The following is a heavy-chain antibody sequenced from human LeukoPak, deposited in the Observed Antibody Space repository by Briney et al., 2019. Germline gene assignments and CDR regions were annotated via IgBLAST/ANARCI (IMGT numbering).Heavy chain of an antibody. V-gene: IGHV3-7*01. CDR2: IKQDGSEK. CDR1: GFTFRSYW. D-gene: IGHD3-9*01. CDR3: ARRYFDWFLGAGGSLDI. J-gene: IGHJ3*02. Sequence: GGSLRLSCAGSGFTFRSYWMHWVRQAPGKGLEWVANIKQDGSEKYYVDSVKGRFTIPRDNANDSVYLQMNSLRAEDTAVYYCARRYFDWFLGAGGSLDIWGQGTMVTVSS.